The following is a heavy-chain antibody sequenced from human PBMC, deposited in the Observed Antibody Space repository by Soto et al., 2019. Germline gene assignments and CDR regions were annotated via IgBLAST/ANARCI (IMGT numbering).Heavy chain of an antibody. V-gene: IGHV3-9*01. Sequence: PGGSLRLSCAASGFTFDDYAMHWVRQAPGKGLEWVSGISWNSGSIGYADSVKGRFTISRDNAKNSLYLQMNSLRAEDTALYYCAKDIMGYDYYDSSGPPTNGMDVWGQGTTVTVSS. D-gene: IGHD3-22*01. J-gene: IGHJ6*02. CDR2: ISWNSGSI. CDR1: GFTFDDYA. CDR3: AKDIMGYDYYDSSGPPTNGMDV.